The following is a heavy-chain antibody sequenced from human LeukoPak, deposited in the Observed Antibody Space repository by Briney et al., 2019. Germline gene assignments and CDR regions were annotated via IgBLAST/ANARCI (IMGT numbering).Heavy chain of an antibody. D-gene: IGHD3-16*02. J-gene: IGHJ6*02. Sequence: GASVTVSCKASGYTFTGYYMHWVRQAPGQGLEWMGWINPSSGGTNYAQKFQGRVTMTRDTSISTAYMELSRLRSDDTAVYYCARTTQGLGELSLYYYYGMDVWGQGTTVTVSS. CDR3: ARTTQGLGELSLYYYYGMDV. V-gene: IGHV1-2*02. CDR1: GYTFTGYY. CDR2: INPSSGGT.